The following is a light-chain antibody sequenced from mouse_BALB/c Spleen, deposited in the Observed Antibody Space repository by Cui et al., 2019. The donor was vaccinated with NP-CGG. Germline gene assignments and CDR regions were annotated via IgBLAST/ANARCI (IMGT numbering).Light chain of an antibody. CDR2: GTN. CDR1: TGAVTTSNY. Sequence: QAVVTPASAPTTSPGETVTFTCRSSTGAVTTSNYPNWVQEKPDHLFTGLIGGTNNRAPGVPARFSGSLIGDKAALTITGTQTEDETIYFCALWYSNHWVFGGGTKLTVL. J-gene: IGLJ1*01. CDR3: ALWYSNHWV. V-gene: IGLV1*01.